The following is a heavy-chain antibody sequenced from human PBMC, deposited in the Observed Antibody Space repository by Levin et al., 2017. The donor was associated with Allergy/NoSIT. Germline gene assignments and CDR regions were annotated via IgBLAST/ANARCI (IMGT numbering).Heavy chain of an antibody. CDR2: INPNSGGT. D-gene: IGHD3-10*01. CDR1: GYTFTGYY. Sequence: ASVKVSCKASGYTFTGYYMHWVRQAPGQGLEWMGWINPNSGGTNYAQKFQGRVTMTRDTSISTAYMELSRLRSDDTAVYYCARFMVRGVTSLDYWGQGTLVTVSS. CDR3: ARFMVRGVTSLDY. J-gene: IGHJ4*02. V-gene: IGHV1-2*02.